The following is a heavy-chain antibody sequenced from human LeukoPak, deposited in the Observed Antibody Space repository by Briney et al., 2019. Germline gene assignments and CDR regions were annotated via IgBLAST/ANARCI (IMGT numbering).Heavy chain of an antibody. V-gene: IGHV1-46*01. Sequence: ASVKVSCKASGYTFTSYYMHWVRQAPGQGLEWMGIINPSGGSTSYAQKFQGRATMTRDMSTSTVYMELSSLRSEDTAVYYCAGDGAIGYCSSTSCYEYWGQGTLVTVSS. D-gene: IGHD2-2*01. CDR1: GYTFTSYY. J-gene: IGHJ4*02. CDR2: INPSGGST. CDR3: AGDGAIGYCSSTSCYEY.